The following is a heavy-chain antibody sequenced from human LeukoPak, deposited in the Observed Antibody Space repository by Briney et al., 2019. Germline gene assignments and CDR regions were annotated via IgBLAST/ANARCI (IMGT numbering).Heavy chain of an antibody. D-gene: IGHD2-15*01. Sequence: GASVKVSCKASGYTFTSYGISWVRPAPGQGLEWRGWISAYKGNTNYAQKLQGRVTMPTDTSPSTPYMERRSLTSAHTAVFYCARVAPSGYCSGGSCYPWALSHYWGQGTLVTVSS. CDR1: GYTFTSYG. CDR2: ISAYKGNT. V-gene: IGHV1-18*01. J-gene: IGHJ4*02. CDR3: ARVAPSGYCSGGSCYPWALSHY.